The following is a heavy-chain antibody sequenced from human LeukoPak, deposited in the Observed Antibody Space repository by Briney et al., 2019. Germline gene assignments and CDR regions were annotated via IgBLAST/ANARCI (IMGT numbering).Heavy chain of an antibody. CDR1: GGSISSYY. V-gene: IGHV4-59*01. CDR3: ARQDSDAFDI. Sequence: SETLSLTCTVSGGSISSYYWSWIRQPPGKGLEWIGYIYYSGSTNYDPSLKSRVTISVDTSKNQFSLKLSSVTAADTAVYYCARQDSDAFDIWGQGTMVTVSS. CDR2: IYYSGST. J-gene: IGHJ3*02.